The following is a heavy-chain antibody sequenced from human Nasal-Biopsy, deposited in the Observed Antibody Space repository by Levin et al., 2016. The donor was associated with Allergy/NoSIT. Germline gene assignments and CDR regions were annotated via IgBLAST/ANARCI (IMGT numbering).Heavy chain of an antibody. CDR2: IYLSGSAST. V-gene: IGHV4-39*01. Sequence: SETLSLTCTVSGGSIKTSSYYWAWIRQFPGKGLEWIGNIYLSGSASTYYNPSLKSRVSISADTSKNQFSLTLSSVSAADTAVYYCARRHSYGSLRLDQWGQGVLVTVSS. CDR1: GGSIKTSSYY. D-gene: IGHD5-18*01. J-gene: IGHJ4*02. CDR3: ARRHSYGSLRLDQ.